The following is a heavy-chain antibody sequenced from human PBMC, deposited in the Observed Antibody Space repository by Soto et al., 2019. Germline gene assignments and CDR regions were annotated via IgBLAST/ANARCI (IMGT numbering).Heavy chain of an antibody. CDR1: GFTFSSYA. Sequence: EVQLLESGGGLVQPGGSLRLSCAASGFTFSSYAMSWVRQAPGKGLEWVSAISGSGGSTYYADSVKGRFTISRDNSKNTLYLQMNSLRAEDTAVYYCASYSIAVAGMIENAFDIWGQGTMVTVSS. J-gene: IGHJ3*02. CDR3: ASYSIAVAGMIENAFDI. D-gene: IGHD6-19*01. CDR2: ISGSGGST. V-gene: IGHV3-23*01.